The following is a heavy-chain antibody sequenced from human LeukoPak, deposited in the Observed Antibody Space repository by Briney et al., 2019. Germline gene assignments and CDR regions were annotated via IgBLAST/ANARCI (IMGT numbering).Heavy chain of an antibody. CDR3: SRGRDGYNPTADY. V-gene: IGHV1-18*01. CDR2: ISAYNGNT. CDR1: GYTFTNYG. D-gene: IGHD5-24*01. J-gene: IGHJ4*02. Sequence: ASVKVSCKASGYTFTNYGISWVRQAPGHGLEWMGWISAYNGNTNYAQKVQGRVTMTTDTSTSTAYMELRSLRSDDSAVYYCSRGRDGYNPTADYWGQGPLVPVSS.